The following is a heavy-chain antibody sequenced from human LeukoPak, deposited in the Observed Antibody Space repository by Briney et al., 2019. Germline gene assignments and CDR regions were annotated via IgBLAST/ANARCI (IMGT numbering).Heavy chain of an antibody. CDR1: GFTCNTYA. CDR3: EKGGLGKEVFDD. J-gene: IGHJ4*02. Sequence: GGSLRLSCVASGFTCNTYAMSWVRQAPGKGPQWVARINGGGRDTYYADSVKGRFTISRDNSKNTLYPQIYNLRPEDTAGYYCEKGGLGKEVFDDWGQGTVVTVSS. V-gene: IGHV3-23*01. D-gene: IGHD1-1*01. CDR2: INGGGRDT.